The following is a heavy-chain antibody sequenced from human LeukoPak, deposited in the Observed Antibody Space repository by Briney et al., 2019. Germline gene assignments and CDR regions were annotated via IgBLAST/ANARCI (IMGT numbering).Heavy chain of an antibody. V-gene: IGHV4-30-4*08. J-gene: IGHJ3*02. CDR1: GGSISSGDYY. D-gene: IGHD2-2*01. Sequence: PSQTLSLTCTVSGGSISSGDYYWSWIRQPPGKGLEWIGFIYYSGSTYYNPSLKSRVTISVDTSKNQFSLKLSSVTAADTAVYYCARASLGYCSSTSCFGVIGAFDIWGQGTMVTVPS. CDR3: ARASLGYCSSTSCFGVIGAFDI. CDR2: IYYSGST.